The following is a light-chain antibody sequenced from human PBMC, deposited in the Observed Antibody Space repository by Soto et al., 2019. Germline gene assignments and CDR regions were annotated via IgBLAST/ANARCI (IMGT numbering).Light chain of an antibody. Sequence: DIQMTQSPSSLSASVGDRVTITCRASQSISSSLNWYQEQPGKAPKLLIYATSSLQSGVPSRFSGSGSGTDFILTISSLQPEDFATYYCQQSYSTPITFGQGTRLEIK. V-gene: IGKV1-39*01. J-gene: IGKJ5*01. CDR3: QQSYSTPIT. CDR1: QSISSS. CDR2: ATS.